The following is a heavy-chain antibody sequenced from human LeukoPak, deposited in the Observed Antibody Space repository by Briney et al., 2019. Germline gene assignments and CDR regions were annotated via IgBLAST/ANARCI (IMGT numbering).Heavy chain of an antibody. J-gene: IGHJ3*02. Sequence: PGGSLRLSCAASGFTFSSYAMSWVRQAPGKGLEWVSAISGSGGSTYYADSVKGRFTISRDNSENTLYLQMNSLRAEDTAVYYCAKDIPGVVGPSHCAFDIWGQGTMVTVSS. CDR2: ISGSGGST. V-gene: IGHV3-23*01. CDR1: GFTFSSYA. CDR3: AKDIPGVVGPSHCAFDI. D-gene: IGHD1-26*01.